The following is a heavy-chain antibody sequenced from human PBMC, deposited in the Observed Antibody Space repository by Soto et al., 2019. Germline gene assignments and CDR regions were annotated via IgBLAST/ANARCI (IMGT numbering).Heavy chain of an antibody. V-gene: IGHV3-23*01. Sequence: PGGSLRLSCEASGFAFSNYAMNWVRQAPGKGLEWVSAISGGAGDTYYADSVKGRFTISRDNSKNTLYLQMKSLRAEDTAVYFCAKSSRITLVLGVTDYWGQGTLVTVSS. J-gene: IGHJ4*02. CDR1: GFAFSNYA. CDR3: AKSSRITLVLGVTDY. D-gene: IGHD3-10*01. CDR2: ISGGAGDT.